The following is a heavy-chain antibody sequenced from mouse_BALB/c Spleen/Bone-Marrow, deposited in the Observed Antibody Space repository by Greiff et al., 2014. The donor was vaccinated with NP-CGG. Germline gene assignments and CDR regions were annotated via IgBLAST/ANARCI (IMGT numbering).Heavy chain of an antibody. V-gene: IGHV7-1*02. J-gene: IGHJ1*01. Sequence: DVKLVESGGGLVKPGGSLRLSCATSGFTFSDFYMEWVRQPPGKRLEWIAANRNKANDYTTEYSASVKGRFIVSRDTSQSILYLQMNALRAEDTAIYYCARYTYPGYFDVWGAGTTVTVSS. CDR1: GFTFSDFY. CDR2: NRNKANDYTT. D-gene: IGHD5-1*01. CDR3: ARYTYPGYFDV.